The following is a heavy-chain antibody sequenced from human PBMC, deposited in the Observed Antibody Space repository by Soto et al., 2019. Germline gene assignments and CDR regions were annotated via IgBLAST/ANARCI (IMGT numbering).Heavy chain of an antibody. CDR3: ARDRGYGSGYYYGMDV. D-gene: IGHD3-10*01. CDR1: GGSISSYY. V-gene: IGHV4-59*01. J-gene: IGHJ6*02. CDR2: IYYSGST. Sequence: TLSLTCTVSGGSISSYYWSWIRQPPGKGLEWIGYIYYSGSTNYNPSLKSRVTISVDTSKNQFSLKLSSVTAADTAVYYCARDRGYGSGYYYGMDVWGQGTTVTVSS.